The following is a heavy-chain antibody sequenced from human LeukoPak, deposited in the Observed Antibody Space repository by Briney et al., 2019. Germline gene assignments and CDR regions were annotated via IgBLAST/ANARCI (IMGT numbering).Heavy chain of an antibody. CDR2: IYQSGST. Sequence: PSETLSLTCGVSGYSITSGYYWAWIRQPPGKGLEWIGNIYQSGSTYYNPSIKSRVTISVDTSKNQFSLKLSSVTAADTAVYYCARRYSNYFFDYWGQGTLVTVSS. D-gene: IGHD4-11*01. CDR3: ARRYSNYFFDY. CDR1: GYSITSGYY. V-gene: IGHV4-38-2*01. J-gene: IGHJ4*02.